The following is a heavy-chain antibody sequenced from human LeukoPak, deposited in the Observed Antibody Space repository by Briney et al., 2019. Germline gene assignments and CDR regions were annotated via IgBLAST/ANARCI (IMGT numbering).Heavy chain of an antibody. V-gene: IGHV3-74*03. CDR1: ESTFSKFW. CDR3: ARGNYYGMDV. CDR2: ITRDGSTT. Sequence: GGSLRLSCAASESTFSKFWMHWVRQAPGKRLVWVSVITRDGSTTTYADSVKGRFTVSRDNAKNTLYLQMNSLRAEDTAVYYCARGNYYGMDVWGQGTTVTVSS. J-gene: IGHJ6*02. D-gene: IGHD2/OR15-2a*01.